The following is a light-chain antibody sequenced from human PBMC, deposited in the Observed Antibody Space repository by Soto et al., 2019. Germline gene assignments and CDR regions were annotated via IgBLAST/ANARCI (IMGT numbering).Light chain of an antibody. CDR2: GAS. CDR3: QEYGTSRT. V-gene: IGKV3-20*01. J-gene: IGKJ1*01. Sequence: EIVLTQSPGTLSLSPGERATLSCRASQSVRSNFLAWYQQKPGQAPRLLIYGASNRATGIPDRFSGSGSGTDFTLTISRLEPEDFAVYYCQEYGTSRTFGQGTKVDI. CDR1: QSVRSNF.